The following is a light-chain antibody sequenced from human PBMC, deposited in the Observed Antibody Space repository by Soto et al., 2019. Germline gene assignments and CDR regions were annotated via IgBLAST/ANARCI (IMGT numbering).Light chain of an antibody. V-gene: IGKV3-15*01. J-gene: IGKJ2*01. Sequence: EIVRTQSPATLSVSPGERATLSCRASQSVTSKLVWYQQKPGQAPRLLSYGASTTATGIPARFSGSGSGTEFTLTITSLKSEDLAVYYCQQYNNWPYTFGQGTKLEI. CDR3: QQYNNWPYT. CDR1: QSVTSK. CDR2: GAS.